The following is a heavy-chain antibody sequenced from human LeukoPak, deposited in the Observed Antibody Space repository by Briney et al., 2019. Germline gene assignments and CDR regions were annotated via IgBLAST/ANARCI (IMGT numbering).Heavy chain of an antibody. V-gene: IGHV1-24*01. CDR1: GYTLTELS. CDR2: FDPEDGET. Sequence: ASVKVSCKVSGYTLTELSMHWVRQAPGKGLEWMGVFDPEDGETIYAQKFQGRVTMTEDTSTDTAYMELSSLRSEDTAVYYCATGYYDILTGYYPFDYWGQGTLVTVSS. D-gene: IGHD3-9*01. J-gene: IGHJ4*02. CDR3: ATGYYDILTGYYPFDY.